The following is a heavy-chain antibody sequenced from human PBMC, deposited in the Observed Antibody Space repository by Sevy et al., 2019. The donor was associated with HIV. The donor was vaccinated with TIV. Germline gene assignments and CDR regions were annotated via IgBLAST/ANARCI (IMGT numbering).Heavy chain of an antibody. CDR2: ISSSSSTI. D-gene: IGHD3-22*01. Sequence: GGSLRLSCAASGFTFSSYSMNWVRQAPGKGLEWVSYISSSSSTIYYADSVKGRFTISRDNAKNSLYLQMNSLRDEETAVYYCARLGTDSSGYEFDYWGQGTLVTVSS. J-gene: IGHJ4*02. V-gene: IGHV3-48*02. CDR1: GFTFSSYS. CDR3: ARLGTDSSGYEFDY.